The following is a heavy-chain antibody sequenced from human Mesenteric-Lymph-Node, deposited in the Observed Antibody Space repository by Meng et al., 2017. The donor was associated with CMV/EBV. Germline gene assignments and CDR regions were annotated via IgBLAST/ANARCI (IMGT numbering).Heavy chain of an antibody. J-gene: IGHJ4*02. Sequence: QVQLQQGGAGLLKPSETLSLTCAVIGGSSSGYYWSWIRQPPGKGLEWIGEINHSGSTNYNPSLKSRVTISVDTSKNQFSLKLSSVTAADTAVYYCASSIAARRGANYWGQGTLVTVSS. V-gene: IGHV4-34*01. CDR3: ASSIAARRGANY. CDR1: GGSSSGYY. CDR2: INHSGST. D-gene: IGHD6-6*01.